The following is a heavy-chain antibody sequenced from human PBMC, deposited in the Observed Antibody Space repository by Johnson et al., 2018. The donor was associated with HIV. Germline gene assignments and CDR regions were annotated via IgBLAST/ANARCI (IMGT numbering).Heavy chain of an antibody. CDR3: ARAPPNVAPGAFDI. D-gene: IGHD2-21*01. CDR2: ISYDGSNN. Sequence: QMQLVESGGGVVQPGRSLRLSCAASGFTFSSYDMHWVRQAPGKGLEWVAVISYDGSNNYYADSVKGRFTISRDNAKNSLYLQMNSLRAEDTAVYYCARAPPNVAPGAFDIWGQGTMVTVSS. J-gene: IGHJ3*02. V-gene: IGHV3-30*03. CDR1: GFTFSSYD.